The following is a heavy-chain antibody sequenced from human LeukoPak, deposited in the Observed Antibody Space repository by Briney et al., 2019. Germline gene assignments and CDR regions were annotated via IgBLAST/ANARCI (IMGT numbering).Heavy chain of an antibody. D-gene: IGHD6-13*01. Sequence: KPSETLSLTCSVSGVSIRIYYWSWIRQFPGKGREWVGSISDSGSPNSNPSLKGRVSIQRATSKNQFSLRLTSVPAADTAVYFCAKRGYSSSWSSWGQGTLVTVSS. J-gene: IGHJ5*02. CDR3: AKRGYSSSWSS. CDR1: GVSIRIYY. V-gene: IGHV4-59*01. CDR2: ISDSGSP.